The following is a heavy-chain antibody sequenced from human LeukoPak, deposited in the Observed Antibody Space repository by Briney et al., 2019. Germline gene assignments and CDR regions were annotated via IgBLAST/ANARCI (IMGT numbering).Heavy chain of an antibody. CDR2: ISAYNGNT. CDR1: GYTFTSYA. V-gene: IGHV1-18*01. D-gene: IGHD4-17*01. Sequence: ASVKVSCKASGYTFTSYAMHWVRQAPGQGLEWMGWISAYNGNTNYVQRLQGRVTMTTDTSTSTAYMELRSLRSDDTAVYYCARDRDYGDYNTQDLFVHWGQGTLVTVSS. CDR3: ARDRDYGDYNTQDLFVH. J-gene: IGHJ4*02.